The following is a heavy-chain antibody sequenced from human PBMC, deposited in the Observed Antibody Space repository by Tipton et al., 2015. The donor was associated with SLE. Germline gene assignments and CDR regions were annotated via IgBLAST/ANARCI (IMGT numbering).Heavy chain of an antibody. J-gene: IGHJ2*01. CDR2: INHSGST. Sequence: TLSLTCAVYGGSFSGYYWSWIRQPPGKGLEWIGEINHSGSTNYNPSLKSRVTISVDTSKNQFSLKLSSVTAADTAVYYCASIAAAGKWYFDLWGRGTLATVSS. D-gene: IGHD6-13*01. CDR3: ASIAAAGKWYFDL. V-gene: IGHV4-34*01. CDR1: GGSFSGYY.